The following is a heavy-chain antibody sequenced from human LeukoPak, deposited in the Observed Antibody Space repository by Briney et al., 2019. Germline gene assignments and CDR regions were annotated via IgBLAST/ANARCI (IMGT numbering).Heavy chain of an antibody. J-gene: IGHJ6*02. Sequence: ASVNVSCKASGYTFTSYDINWVRQATGQGLEWMGWMNSNSGNTGYAQKFQGRVTMTRNTSISTAYMGLSSLRSEDTAVYYCATGGSGSYYNYYYYGMDVWGQGNTVTVSS. CDR1: GYTFTSYD. D-gene: IGHD3-10*01. CDR2: MNSNSGNT. V-gene: IGHV1-8*01. CDR3: ATGGSGSYYNYYYYGMDV.